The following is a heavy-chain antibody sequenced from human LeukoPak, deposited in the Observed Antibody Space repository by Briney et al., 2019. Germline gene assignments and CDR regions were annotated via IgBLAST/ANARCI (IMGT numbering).Heavy chain of an antibody. CDR2: IKHRGRS. D-gene: IGHD2-15*01. CDR3: ARVVGATSIDY. V-gene: IGHV4-38-2*02. CDR1: GSSISSDYY. J-gene: IGHJ4*02. Sequence: SETLSLTCSVSGSSISSDYYWGWVRQPPGKGLEWIGSIKHRGRSYYNPSLKSRVTISVDTSKNQFSLQLSSVTAADTAVYYCARVVGATSIDYWGQGILVTVSS.